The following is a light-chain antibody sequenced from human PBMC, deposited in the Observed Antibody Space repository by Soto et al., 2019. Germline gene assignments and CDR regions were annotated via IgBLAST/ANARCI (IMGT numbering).Light chain of an antibody. Sequence: QSALTQPASVSGSPGQSITISCTGTSSDVGGYNYVSWYQQHPGKAPKLMIYEVSNRPSGVSNRFSGSKSGNTASLTISGLQAEDEADYYCSSYAGPSKVFGGGTKLTVL. CDR1: SSDVGGYNY. CDR2: EVS. J-gene: IGLJ3*02. CDR3: SSYAGPSKV. V-gene: IGLV2-14*01.